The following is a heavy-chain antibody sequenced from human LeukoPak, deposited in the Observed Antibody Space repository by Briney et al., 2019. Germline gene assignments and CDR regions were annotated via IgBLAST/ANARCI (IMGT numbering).Heavy chain of an antibody. CDR1: GFTVSSNY. J-gene: IGHJ3*02. D-gene: IGHD1-26*01. V-gene: IGHV3-30*03. CDR3: ARGFNSWWELLLPSAFDI. CDR2: ISYDGSNK. Sequence: GGSLRLSCAASGFTVSSNYMSWVRQAPGKGLEWVAVISYDGSNKYYADSVKGRFTISRDNSKNTLYLQMNSLRAEDTAVYYCARGFNSWWELLLPSAFDIWGQGTMVTVSS.